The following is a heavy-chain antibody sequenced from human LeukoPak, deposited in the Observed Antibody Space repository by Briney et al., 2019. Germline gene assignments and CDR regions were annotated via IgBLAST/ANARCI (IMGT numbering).Heavy chain of an antibody. Sequence: SVKVSCKASGGTFSSYAISWVRQAPGQGLEWMGRIIPIFGTANYAQKFQGRVTITTDESTSTAYMELSSLRSEDTAVYYCARDLVVVVPAAMTPGGWFDPWGQGTLVTVSS. D-gene: IGHD2-2*01. CDR3: ARDLVVVVPAAMTPGGWFDP. CDR2: IIPIFGTA. V-gene: IGHV1-69*05. J-gene: IGHJ5*02. CDR1: GGTFSSYA.